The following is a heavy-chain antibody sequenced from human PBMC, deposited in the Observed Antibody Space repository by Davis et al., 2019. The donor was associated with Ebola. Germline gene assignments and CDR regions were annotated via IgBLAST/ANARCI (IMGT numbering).Heavy chain of an antibody. J-gene: IGHJ5*02. CDR3: AREGDYGDFGSWFDP. D-gene: IGHD4-17*01. V-gene: IGHV3-48*03. CDR1: GFTFSSSW. CDR2: ISGDGETI. Sequence: GESLKISCLASGFTFSSSWMTWVRQAPGKGLEWLSYISGDGETIHYADSVRGRFTVSRDNARHSLYLQMDSLRVEDTAVYYCAREGDYGDFGSWFDPWGQGTLVTVSS.